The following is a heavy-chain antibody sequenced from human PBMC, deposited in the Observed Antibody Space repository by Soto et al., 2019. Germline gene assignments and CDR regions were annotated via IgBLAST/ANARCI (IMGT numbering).Heavy chain of an antibody. V-gene: IGHV4-34*01. D-gene: IGHD6-13*01. CDR2: INQSGST. Sequence: QVQLQQWGAGLLKPSETLSLTCAVYGGSFSGYYWSWIRQPPGKGLEWIGEINQSGSTNYNPSLKRRVTISVATSKNQFSLKLTSVTAADTAVYYCARTYSSSWSPFEYWGQGTLVTVSS. CDR1: GGSFSGYY. J-gene: IGHJ4*02. CDR3: ARTYSSSWSPFEY.